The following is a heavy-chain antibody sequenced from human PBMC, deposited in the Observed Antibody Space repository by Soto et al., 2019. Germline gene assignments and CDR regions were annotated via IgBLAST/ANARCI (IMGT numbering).Heavy chain of an antibody. CDR3: AKDRTPPLSLSPSSQAIKTFLVGQCFDP. CDR1: GFAFHTHA. J-gene: IGHJ5*02. Sequence: EVQLLESGGGLLPPGGSLRLSCAASGFAFHTHALSWVRQAPGKGLEWVSGISASGVTTYYADSVKGRFTISRDNAKNTVPLQMNSMRAEDTAFYYCAKDRTPPLSLSPSSQAIKTFLVGQCFDPWGQGTLVTVSS. V-gene: IGHV3-23*01. D-gene: IGHD2-8*02. CDR2: ISASGVTT.